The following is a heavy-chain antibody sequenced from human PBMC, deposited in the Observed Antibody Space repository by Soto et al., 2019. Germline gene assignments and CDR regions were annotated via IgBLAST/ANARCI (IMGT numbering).Heavy chain of an antibody. Sequence: EVQLLESGGGLVQPGGSLRLSCAASGFTFSSYAMSWVRQAPGKGLEWVSAISGSGGSTYYADSVKGRFTISRDNSKNTLYLQMNSLRAEDTAVYYCAKRGPYSSSWYNWFDPWGQGTLVTVSS. CDR1: GFTFSSYA. D-gene: IGHD6-13*01. CDR3: AKRGPYSSSWYNWFDP. V-gene: IGHV3-23*01. CDR2: ISGSGGST. J-gene: IGHJ5*02.